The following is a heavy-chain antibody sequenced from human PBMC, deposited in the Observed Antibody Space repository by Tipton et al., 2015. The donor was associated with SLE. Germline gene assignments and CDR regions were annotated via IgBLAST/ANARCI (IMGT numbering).Heavy chain of an antibody. CDR2: IYTGGTT. Sequence: GSLRLSCAASGFTVSGNQMSWVRQAPGKGLEWVSVIYTGGTTFYADSVEGRVTISRDIFKNSLYLHMNSLSAEDTAVYYCATRIAAAGTDWYFDVWGRGTLVVVAP. D-gene: IGHD6-13*01. CDR1: GFTVSGNQ. CDR3: ATRIAAAGTDWYFDV. J-gene: IGHJ2*01. V-gene: IGHV3-66*01.